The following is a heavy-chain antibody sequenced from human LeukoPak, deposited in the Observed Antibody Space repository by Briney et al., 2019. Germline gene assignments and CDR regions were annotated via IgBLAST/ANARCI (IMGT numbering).Heavy chain of an antibody. D-gene: IGHD2-21*01. CDR3: TRNEAYCLDF. CDR2: ISHSGST. V-gene: IGHV4-4*02. Sequence: PSETLSLTCAVSGLSISSGYWWSWVRQPPGKGLEWIGEISHSGSTNYNPSLKSRVTISADGSKNQFSLKLNSVTAADTAVYYCTRNEAYCLDFWGQGTPLTVSS. CDR1: GLSISSGYW. J-gene: IGHJ4*02.